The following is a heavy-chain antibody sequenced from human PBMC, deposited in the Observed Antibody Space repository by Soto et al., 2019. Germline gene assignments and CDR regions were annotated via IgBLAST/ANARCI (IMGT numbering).Heavy chain of an antibody. CDR3: ARVSLYDVTRHYYMDV. V-gene: IGHV6-1*01. Sequence: SQTLSLTCDISGDSVSSNSAAWNWIRQTPSRGLEWLGRTYYKSKWYYDYAVSVKSRIIVNPDTSKNQFSLHLNSVTPEDTAVYYCARVSLYDVTRHYYMDVWGKGTXVTVSS. D-gene: IGHD3-10*02. CDR2: TYYKSKWYY. CDR1: GDSVSSNSAA. J-gene: IGHJ6*03.